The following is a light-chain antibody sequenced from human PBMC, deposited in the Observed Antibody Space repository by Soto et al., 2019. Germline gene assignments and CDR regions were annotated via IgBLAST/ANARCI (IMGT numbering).Light chain of an antibody. CDR3: QQSYSSPPT. V-gene: IGKV1-39*01. CDR2: AAS. Sequence: DIQMTQSPSSLSASVDDRVIVTCGASQSISNHLNWYQQKPGKAPKLLIFAASSLQSGVPSRFSGSRSGPDFTLTISSLQPEDFATYYCQQSYSSPPTFGQGTMVDIK. J-gene: IGKJ1*01. CDR1: QSISNH.